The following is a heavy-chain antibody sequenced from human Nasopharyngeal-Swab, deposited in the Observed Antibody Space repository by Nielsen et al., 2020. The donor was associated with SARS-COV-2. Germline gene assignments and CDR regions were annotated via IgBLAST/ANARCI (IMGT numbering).Heavy chain of an antibody. CDR3: ARDPSLYSSGSFDY. V-gene: IGHV7-4-1*02. J-gene: IGHJ4*02. D-gene: IGHD6-19*01. CDR2: INTNTGNP. Sequence: WVRQAPGQGLEWMGWINTNTGNPTYAQGFTGRFVLSLDTSVSTAYLQISSLKAEDTAVYYCARDPSLYSSGSFDYWGQGTLVTVSS.